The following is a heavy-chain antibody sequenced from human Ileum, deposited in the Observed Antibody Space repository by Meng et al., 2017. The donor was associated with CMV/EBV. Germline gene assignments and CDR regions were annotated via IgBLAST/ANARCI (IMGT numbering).Heavy chain of an antibody. J-gene: IGHJ5*02. Sequence: NSAAWNWIRQSPSKGLEWLGRTYYRSKWYNDYAVAVKSQITINPDTSKNQFSLQLNSVTPEDTAVYYCARDLYCSSTSCFVNWVDPWGQGTLVTVSS. D-gene: IGHD2-2*01. CDR1: NSAA. CDR3: ARDLYCSSTSCFVNWVDP. V-gene: IGHV6-1*01. CDR2: TYYRSKWYN.